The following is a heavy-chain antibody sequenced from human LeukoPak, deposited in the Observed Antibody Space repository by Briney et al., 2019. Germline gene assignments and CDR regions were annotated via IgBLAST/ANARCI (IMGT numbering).Heavy chain of an antibody. V-gene: IGHV1-18*01. CDR1: GYTFTSYG. CDR3: AREVTVVPAANHYYYYMDV. Sequence: ASVKVSCKASGYTFTSYGISWVPQAPGQGLEWMGWISAYNGNTNYAQKLQGRVTMTTDTSTSTAYMELRSLRSDDTAVYYCAREVTVVPAANHYYYYMDVWGKGTTVTVSS. D-gene: IGHD2-2*01. CDR2: ISAYNGNT. J-gene: IGHJ6*03.